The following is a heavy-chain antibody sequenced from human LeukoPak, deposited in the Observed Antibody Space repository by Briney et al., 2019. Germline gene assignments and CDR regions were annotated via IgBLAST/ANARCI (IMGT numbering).Heavy chain of an antibody. CDR1: GGSFSGYY. Sequence: SETLSLTCAVYGGSFSGYYWSWIRQPPGKGLEWIGYIYYSGSTYYNPSLKSRVTISVDTSKNQFSLKLSSVTAADTAVYYCARGAMVRGVTWYYYYYMDVWGKGTTVTVSS. D-gene: IGHD3-10*01. V-gene: IGHV4-30-4*08. CDR2: IYYSGST. CDR3: ARGAMVRGVTWYYYYYMDV. J-gene: IGHJ6*03.